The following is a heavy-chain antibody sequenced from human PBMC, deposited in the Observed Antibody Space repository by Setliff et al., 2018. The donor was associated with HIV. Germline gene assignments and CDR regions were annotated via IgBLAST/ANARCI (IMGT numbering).Heavy chain of an antibody. CDR3: AREYGAVRKYIDY. J-gene: IGHJ4*02. CDR1: GFTSSNYA. CDR2: ISAFNGPT. V-gene: IGHV1-18*01. Sequence: ASVKVSCKTSGFTSSNYAIHWLRQAPGQGLEWMGWISAFNGPTNYAQKFQGRVTITPDTSTSTAYMELRSLRSDDTAVYYCAREYGAVRKYIDYWGQGTLVTVS. D-gene: IGHD3-10*01.